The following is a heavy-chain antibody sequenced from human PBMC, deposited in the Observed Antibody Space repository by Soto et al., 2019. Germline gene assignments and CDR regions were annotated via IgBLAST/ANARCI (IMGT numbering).Heavy chain of an antibody. CDR3: ARGGYCSSTSCFNPRAFDI. Sequence: GASVEVCWTACGGGLGSYTSIWVRQAPSQGLEWMGRIIPILGIANYAQKFQGRVTITADKSTSTAYMELSSLRSEDTAVYYCARGGYCSSTSCFNPRAFDIWGQGTMVTVSS. CDR2: IIPILGIA. CDR1: GGGLGSYT. J-gene: IGHJ3*02. D-gene: IGHD2-2*01. V-gene: IGHV1-69*02.